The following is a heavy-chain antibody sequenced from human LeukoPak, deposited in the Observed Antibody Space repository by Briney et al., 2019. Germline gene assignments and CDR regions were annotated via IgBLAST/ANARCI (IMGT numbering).Heavy chain of an antibody. D-gene: IGHD6-13*01. CDR2: ISSNGGST. J-gene: IGHJ4*02. CDR3: ARGGDSSSWTESDY. CDR1: GFTFSSYA. V-gene: IGHV3-64*01. Sequence: GGSLRLSCAASGFTFSSYAMHWVRQAPGKGLEYVSAISSNGGSTYYANSVKGRFTISRDNSKNTLYLQMNSLRAEDTAVYYCARGGDSSSWTESDYWGQGTLVTVSS.